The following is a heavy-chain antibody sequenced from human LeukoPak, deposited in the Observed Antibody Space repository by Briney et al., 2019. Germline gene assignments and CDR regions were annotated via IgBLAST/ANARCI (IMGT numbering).Heavy chain of an antibody. V-gene: IGHV1-18*01. CDR2: ISAYNGNT. Sequence: ASVKVSCKASGYTFTSYGISGVRQAPGQGLEWMGWISAYNGNTNYAQKLQGRVTMTTDTSTSTAYMELRRLRSDDTAVYYCARDGYCSSTSCSSPYEYWGQGTLVTASS. D-gene: IGHD2-2*03. CDR3: ARDGYCSSTSCSSPYEY. CDR1: GYTFTSYG. J-gene: IGHJ4*02.